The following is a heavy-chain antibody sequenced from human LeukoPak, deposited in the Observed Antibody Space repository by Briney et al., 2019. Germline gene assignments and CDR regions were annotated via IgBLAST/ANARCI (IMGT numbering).Heavy chain of an antibody. Sequence: GGSLRLSCAASGFTFSSYEMNWVRQAPGKGLEWVSYISSSGSTIYYADSVKGRFTISRDNSKNTLYLQMNSLRAEDTAVYYCAKDLSHFYSSGWYPFDYWGQGILVTVSS. J-gene: IGHJ4*02. CDR2: ISSSGSTI. CDR3: AKDLSHFYSSGWYPFDY. V-gene: IGHV3-48*03. CDR1: GFTFSSYE. D-gene: IGHD6-19*01.